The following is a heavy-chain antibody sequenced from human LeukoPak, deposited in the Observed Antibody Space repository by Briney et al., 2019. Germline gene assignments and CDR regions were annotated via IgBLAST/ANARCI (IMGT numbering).Heavy chain of an antibody. V-gene: IGHV3-66*01. CDR1: GFTFSSYE. J-gene: IGHJ6*02. D-gene: IGHD3-3*01. CDR3: ARWRLYYGMDV. Sequence: PGGSLRLSCAASGFTFSSYEMNWVRQAPGKGLEWVSVIYSGGSTYYADSVKGRFTISRDNSKNTLYLQMNSLRAEDTAVYYCARWRLYYGMDVWGQGTTVTVSS. CDR2: IYSGGST.